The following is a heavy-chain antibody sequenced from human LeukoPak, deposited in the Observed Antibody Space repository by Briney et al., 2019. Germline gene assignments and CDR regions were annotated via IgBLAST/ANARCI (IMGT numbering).Heavy chain of an antibody. J-gene: IGHJ4*02. V-gene: IGHV3-7*01. D-gene: IGHD5-24*01. CDR1: GFSFSSYW. Sequence: GGSLRLSCAASGFSFSSYWMSWVRQAPGKRLEWVANIKEDGNEKCYVDSVKGRFTISRDNAKNSLYLQMNSLRAEDTAVYYCARTKEMASISYFDSWGQGTLATVSS. CDR2: IKEDGNEK. CDR3: ARTKEMASISYFDS.